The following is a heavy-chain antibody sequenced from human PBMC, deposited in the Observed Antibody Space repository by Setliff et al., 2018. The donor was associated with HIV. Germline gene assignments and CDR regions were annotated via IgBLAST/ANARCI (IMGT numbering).Heavy chain of an antibody. J-gene: IGHJ4*02. D-gene: IGHD3-3*01. CDR1: DYIFLSYG. Sequence: ASVKVSCKTSDYIFLSYGISWVRQAPGQGLEWMGWVSPYNGDTKYAQKFQGRVTMTTDTSAGTGYMELRNLRSDDTAVYYCARYNFWSGYESDYWGQGTLVTVSS. V-gene: IGHV1-18*01. CDR2: VSPYNGDT. CDR3: ARYNFWSGYESDY.